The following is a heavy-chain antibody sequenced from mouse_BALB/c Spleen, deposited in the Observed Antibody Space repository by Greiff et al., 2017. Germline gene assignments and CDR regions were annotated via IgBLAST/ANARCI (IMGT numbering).Heavy chain of an antibody. J-gene: IGHJ2*01. Sequence: LKQPGSELVRPGASVKLSCKASGYTFTSYWMHWVKQRPGQGLEWIGNIYPGSGSTNYDEKFKSKATLTVDTSSSTAYMQLSSLTSEDSAVYYCTRNYGSSYFDYWGQGTTLTVSS. CDR1: GYTFTSYW. D-gene: IGHD1-1*01. V-gene: IGHV1S22*01. CDR2: IYPGSGST. CDR3: TRNYGSSYFDY.